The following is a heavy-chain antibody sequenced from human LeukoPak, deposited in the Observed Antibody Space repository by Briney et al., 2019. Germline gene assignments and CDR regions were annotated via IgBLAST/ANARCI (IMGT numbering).Heavy chain of an antibody. D-gene: IGHD3-10*01. V-gene: IGHV3-23*01. J-gene: IGHJ6*02. CDR3: AKDSYYGSSNPGDV. CDR2: ISGSGGST. Sequence: GGSLRLSCAASGFTFSTYAMSWLRQAPGKGLEWVSAISGSGGSTYYADSVKGRFTISRDNSKNTLYLQMNSLRAEDAAVYYCAKDSYYGSSNPGDVWGQGTTVTVSS. CDR1: GFTFSTYA.